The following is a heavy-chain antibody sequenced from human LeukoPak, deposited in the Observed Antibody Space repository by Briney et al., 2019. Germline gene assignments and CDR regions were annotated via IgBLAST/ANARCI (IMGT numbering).Heavy chain of an antibody. J-gene: IGHJ6*03. V-gene: IGHV4-38-2*02. Sequence: SETLSLTCNVFDYSISSGYYWGWIRQPPGKGLEWIGSKHHSGNIDDNPSLKSRVSISIDTSKNQFSLKLSSVTAADTAVYYCAREVRNPTDTVVVPAARRYYYYMDVWGKGTTVTVSS. CDR1: DYSISSGYY. CDR2: KHHSGNI. CDR3: AREVRNPTDTVVVPAARRYYYYMDV. D-gene: IGHD2-2*01.